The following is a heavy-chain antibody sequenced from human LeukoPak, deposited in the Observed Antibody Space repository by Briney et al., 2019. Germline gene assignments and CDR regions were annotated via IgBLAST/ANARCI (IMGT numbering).Heavy chain of an antibody. CDR2: INPSSGGT. V-gene: IGHV1-2*02. D-gene: IGHD5-12*01. J-gene: IGHJ4*02. Sequence: GASVKVSCKASRYTYTGYYMDWVRQAPGLGLEWMGWINPSSGGTNYAQKFQGRVTMTRDTSISTAYMELSRLRSDDTAVYYCARDRGGDIVATIEFDYWGQGTLVTVSS. CDR1: RYTYTGYY. CDR3: ARDRGGDIVATIEFDY.